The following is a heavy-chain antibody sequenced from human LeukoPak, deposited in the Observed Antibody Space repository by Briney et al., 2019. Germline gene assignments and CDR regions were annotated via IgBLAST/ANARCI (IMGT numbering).Heavy chain of an antibody. J-gene: IGHJ4*02. D-gene: IGHD6-19*01. CDR3: ARAGIGRARGPVKSSITLAGPIDY. Sequence: ASVKVSCKASGYTFTSYGISWVRQAPGQGLEWMGWISAYNGNTNYAQKLQGRVTMTTDTSTSTAYMELRSLRSDDTAVYYCARAGIGRARGPVKSSITLAGPIDYWGQGTLVTVSS. CDR2: ISAYNGNT. V-gene: IGHV1-18*01. CDR1: GYTFTSYG.